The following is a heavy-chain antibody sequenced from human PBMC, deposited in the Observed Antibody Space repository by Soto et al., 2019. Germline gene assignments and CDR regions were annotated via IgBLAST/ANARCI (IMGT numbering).Heavy chain of an antibody. D-gene: IGHD3-22*01. J-gene: IGHJ4*02. Sequence: SETLSLTCSVSGGSISSGYYYWSWIRQPPGKGLEWIGNIYYSGNTYYNPSLKSRLIISIDTSKNQFSLKVGSVTAADTAVYYCARLTGPYYDSSGYYYGDYWGQGTLVTVSS. V-gene: IGHV4-30-4*01. CDR3: ARLTGPYYDSSGYYYGDY. CDR2: IYYSGNT. CDR1: GGSISSGYYY.